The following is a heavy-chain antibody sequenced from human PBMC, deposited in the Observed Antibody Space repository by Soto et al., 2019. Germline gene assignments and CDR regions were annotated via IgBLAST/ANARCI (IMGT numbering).Heavy chain of an antibody. V-gene: IGHV1-18*01. J-gene: IGHJ5*02. Sequence: ASVPVSCKASAYTFPTYGCSWLGQPRCHGREWMGWIRVYNGKTDYAQKLQGRVTLTTDTSTSTAYMELRSLRYDDTATYSCAIHRDLERLATWGQGTPFTVSS. CDR2: IRVYNGKT. CDR1: AYTFPTYG. D-gene: IGHD3-3*01. CDR3: AIHRDLERLAT.